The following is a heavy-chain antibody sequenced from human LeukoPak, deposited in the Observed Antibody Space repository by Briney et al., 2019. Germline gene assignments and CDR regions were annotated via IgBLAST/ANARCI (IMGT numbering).Heavy chain of an antibody. Sequence: GGSLSLSCAASGFTVSSNYMSWVRQAPGQGLEWVSVIYSGGSTYYADSVKGRFTISRHNSKNTQYLQMNSLRAEDTAVYYCARGYGMDVWGQGTTVTVSS. CDR2: IYSGGST. V-gene: IGHV3-53*04. CDR3: ARGYGMDV. J-gene: IGHJ6*02. CDR1: GFTVSSNY.